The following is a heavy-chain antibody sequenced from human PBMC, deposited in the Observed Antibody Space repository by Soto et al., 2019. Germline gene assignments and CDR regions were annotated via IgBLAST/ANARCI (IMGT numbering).Heavy chain of an antibody. V-gene: IGHV5-51*01. Sequence: ESLKISCMGSGYTFTSYWICWVRQMPEKGLEWMGIIYPGDSDTRYSPSFQGQVTISADKSISTAYLQWSSLKASDTAMYYCARHWQYCSSTSCFYGMDVWGQGTTVT. CDR2: IYPGDSDT. J-gene: IGHJ6*02. CDR3: ARHWQYCSSTSCFYGMDV. CDR1: GYTFTSYW. D-gene: IGHD2-2*01.